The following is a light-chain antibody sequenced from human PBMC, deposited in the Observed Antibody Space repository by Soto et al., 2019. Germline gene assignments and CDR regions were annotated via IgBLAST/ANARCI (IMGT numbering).Light chain of an antibody. CDR3: QQYGSSPPST. V-gene: IGKV3-20*01. J-gene: IGKJ1*01. CDR1: QSVSNNY. CDR2: GAS. Sequence: EILLTQSPGTLSLSPGERGTLSCRASQSVSNNYLAWFQHKPGQAPRLLIFGASTRATGIPDRFSGSGSGTRFTLTISSLEPEDVAVYYCQQYGSSPPSTFGQGTKVDIK.